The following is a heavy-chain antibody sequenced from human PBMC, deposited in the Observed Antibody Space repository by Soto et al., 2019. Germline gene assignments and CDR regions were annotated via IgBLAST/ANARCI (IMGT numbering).Heavy chain of an antibody. Sequence: QVQLQESGPGLVKPSQTLSLTCTVSGGSISSGCYYWSWIRQHPGKGLEWIGYIYYSGSTYYNPYLKSRVTISVDTSKNQCSLKLSSVTAADTAVYYCARYQQSYAFDIWGQGTMVTVSS. CDR1: GGSISSGCYY. D-gene: IGHD2-2*01. CDR2: IYYSGST. V-gene: IGHV4-31*03. J-gene: IGHJ3*02. CDR3: ARYQQSYAFDI.